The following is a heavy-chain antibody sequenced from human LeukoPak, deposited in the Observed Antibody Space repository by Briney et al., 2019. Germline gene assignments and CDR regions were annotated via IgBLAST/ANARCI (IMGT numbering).Heavy chain of an antibody. CDR3: ARGRSNYYGMDV. J-gene: IGHJ6*02. V-gene: IGHV4-59*01. Sequence: SETLSLTCSVSDGSINSNYWNWIRRPPGKGLEWIGYIYHNGNTNYSPSLKSRVTMSVDTSKNLFSLKVSSVTAADTAVYYCARGRSNYYGMDVWGQGTTVTVSS. D-gene: IGHD1-26*01. CDR1: DGSINSNY. CDR2: IYHNGNT.